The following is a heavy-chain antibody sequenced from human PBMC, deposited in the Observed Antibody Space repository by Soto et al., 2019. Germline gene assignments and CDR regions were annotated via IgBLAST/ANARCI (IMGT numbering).Heavy chain of an antibody. CDR1: GYTFTSYD. Sequence: ASVKVSCKASGYTFTSYDISWVRQAPGQGLEWMGWISAYNGNTNYAQKLQGRVTMTTDESTSTAYMELSSLRSEDTAVYYCATMKGGYQSYYYGMDVWGQGTTVTVSS. D-gene: IGHD3-16*02. CDR2: ISAYNGNT. J-gene: IGHJ6*02. V-gene: IGHV1-18*01. CDR3: ATMKGGYQSYYYGMDV.